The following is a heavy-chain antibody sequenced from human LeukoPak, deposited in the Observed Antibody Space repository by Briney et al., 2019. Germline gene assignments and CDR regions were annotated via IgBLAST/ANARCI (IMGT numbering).Heavy chain of an antibody. Sequence: SETLSLTCTVSGGSITSTLYYWGWFRQSSGKGLEWIGSIYYSGSTSYNPSLKSRVTISVDTSKNQFSLRLTSVTAADTAVYFCAGQPENTRGFYWGQGTLVTVSS. V-gene: IGHV4-39*01. CDR1: GGSITSTLYY. J-gene: IGHJ1*01. D-gene: IGHD2-2*01. CDR2: IYYSGST. CDR3: AGQPENTRGFY.